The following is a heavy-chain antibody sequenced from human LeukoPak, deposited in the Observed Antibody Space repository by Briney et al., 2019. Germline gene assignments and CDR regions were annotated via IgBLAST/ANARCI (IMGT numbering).Heavy chain of an antibody. Sequence: QSGGSLRLSCAASGFTFSSYEMNWVRQAPGKGLEWVSYISSSGSTIYYADSVKGRFTISRDNAKNSLYLQMNSLRAEDTAVYYCAKDQGHYVDWRDAFDIWGQGTMVTVSS. CDR2: ISSSGSTI. V-gene: IGHV3-48*03. CDR1: GFTFSSYE. J-gene: IGHJ3*02. D-gene: IGHD4-17*01. CDR3: AKDQGHYVDWRDAFDI.